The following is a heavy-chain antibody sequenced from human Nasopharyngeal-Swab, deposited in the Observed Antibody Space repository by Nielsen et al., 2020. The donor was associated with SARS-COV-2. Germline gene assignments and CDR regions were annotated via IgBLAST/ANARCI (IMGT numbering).Heavy chain of an antibody. Sequence: SGPTLVKPTQTLTLTCSFSGFSLTTSGVGVALIRQPPGKALEWLALINWADGQRSHPSLKTRLTITKDPSKNQVVLTLTDMGPVDSGTYFCAHITRGLERDTIFGVPLASLSYYYMDVWGKGTTVTVS. CDR2: INWADGQ. V-gene: IGHV2-5*02. J-gene: IGHJ6*03. D-gene: IGHD3-3*01. CDR1: GFSLTTSGVG. CDR3: AHITRGLERDTIFGVPLASLSYYYMDV.